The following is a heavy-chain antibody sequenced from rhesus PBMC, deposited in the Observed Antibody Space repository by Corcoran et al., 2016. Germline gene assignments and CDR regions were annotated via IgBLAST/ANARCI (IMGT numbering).Heavy chain of an antibody. V-gene: IGHV4-122*02. CDR1: GGSLTSAYSY. CDR2: ITYSGRT. J-gene: IGHJ4*01. D-gene: IGHD6-31*01. Sequence: QVQLQESGPGLVKPSETLSLTCAGSGGSLTSAYSYWSWLRPPPWKGLGWIGSITYSGRTSYNPSLKSRVTISRDTSKNQFSLKLTSVTAADTAIYYCARCIAAAGNCYFDFWGQGVLVTVSS. CDR3: ARCIAAAGNCYFDF.